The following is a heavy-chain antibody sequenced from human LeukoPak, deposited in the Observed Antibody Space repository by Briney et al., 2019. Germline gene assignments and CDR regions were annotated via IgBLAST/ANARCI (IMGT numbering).Heavy chain of an antibody. CDR3: ARFPFGVVFSYYYGMDV. CDR2: INHSGST. V-gene: IGHV4-34*01. CDR1: GVSFSGYY. Sequence: SETLSLTCAVYGVSFSGYYWSWIRQPPGKGLEWIGEINHSGSTNYNPSLKSRVTISVDTSKNQFSLKLSSVTAADTAVYYCARFPFGVVFSYYYGMDVWGQGTTVTVSS. J-gene: IGHJ6*02. D-gene: IGHD3-3*01.